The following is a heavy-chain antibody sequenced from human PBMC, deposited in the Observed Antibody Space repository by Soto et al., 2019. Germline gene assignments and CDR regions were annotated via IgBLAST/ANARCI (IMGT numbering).Heavy chain of an antibody. CDR3: AKERGVEQWLPSSQYFQH. CDR2: ISYDGSNK. V-gene: IGHV3-30*18. Sequence: GGSLRLSCAASGFTFSSYGMHWVRQAPGKGLEWVAVISYDGSNKYYADSVKGRFTISRDNSKNTLYLQMNSLRAEDTAVYYCAKERGVEQWLPSSQYFQHWGKGTLVTVSS. J-gene: IGHJ1*01. CDR1: GFTFSSYG. D-gene: IGHD6-19*01.